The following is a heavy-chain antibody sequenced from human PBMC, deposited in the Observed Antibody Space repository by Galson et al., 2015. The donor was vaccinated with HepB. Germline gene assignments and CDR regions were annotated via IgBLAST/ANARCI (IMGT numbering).Heavy chain of an antibody. CDR1: GFKFSDFS. Sequence: SLRLSCAAAGFKFSDFSMTWVRQGPGKGLEWVADINGDGSEKSYVDSVKGRFTISRDNDKNSMDLQMNSLRGEDTAVYYCARGLESGNDLFGGWQRRHKWLDPWGQGTLVTVFS. CDR2: INGDGSEK. J-gene: IGHJ5*02. D-gene: IGHD1-1*01. CDR3: ARGLESGNDLFGGWQRRHKWLDP. V-gene: IGHV3-7*01.